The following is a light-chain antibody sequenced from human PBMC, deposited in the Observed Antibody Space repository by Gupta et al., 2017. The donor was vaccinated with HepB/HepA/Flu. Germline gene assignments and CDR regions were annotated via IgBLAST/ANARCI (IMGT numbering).Light chain of an antibody. J-gene: IGLJ1*01. Sequence: QSALTQPPSVSGSPGQSVTISCPGASSDVGTYNRVSWYQQPPGTAPKLMIYEVSNRPSGVPDRFSGSKSGNTASLTISGLRAEDEADYYCSSYTAYNTYVFGTGTKVTVL. V-gene: IGLV2-18*02. CDR3: SSYTAYNTYV. CDR1: SSDVGTYNR. CDR2: EVS.